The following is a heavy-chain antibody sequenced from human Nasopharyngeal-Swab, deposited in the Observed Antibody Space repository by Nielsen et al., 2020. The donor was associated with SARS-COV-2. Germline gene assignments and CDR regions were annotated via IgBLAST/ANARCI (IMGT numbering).Heavy chain of an antibody. D-gene: IGHD3-10*01. CDR3: ARAYYYGSGSSFDY. CDR1: GGSISSYY. J-gene: IGHJ4*02. CDR2: IYYSGST. V-gene: IGHV4-59*01. Sequence: SETLSLTCTVSGGSISSYYWSWIRQPPGKGLEWIGYIYYSGSTNYNPSLKSRVTISVDTSKNQFSLKLSSVAAADTAVYYCARAYYYGSGSSFDYWGQGTLVTVPS.